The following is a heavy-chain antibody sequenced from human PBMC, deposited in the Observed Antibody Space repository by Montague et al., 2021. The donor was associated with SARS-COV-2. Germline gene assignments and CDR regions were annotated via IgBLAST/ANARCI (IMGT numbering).Heavy chain of an antibody. CDR1: GGSISSDDYY. Sequence: TLSLTCTVSGGSISSDDYYWSWIRQPPGKGLEWIGYIFYGGSAYYNPSLESRYTISIDTSKNQFSLRLTSVTAADTAVYYCARVRDSSGYDTWGQGTMVTVSS. J-gene: IGHJ5*02. V-gene: IGHV4-30-4*08. CDR2: IFYGGSA. D-gene: IGHD3-22*01. CDR3: ARVRDSSGYDT.